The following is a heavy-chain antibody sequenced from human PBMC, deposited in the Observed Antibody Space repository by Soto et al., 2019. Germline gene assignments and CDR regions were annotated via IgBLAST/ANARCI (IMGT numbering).Heavy chain of an antibody. CDR2: ISRSGGST. D-gene: IGHD2-21*02. CDR3: AKDSTHESECGGDCYPRYFDY. CDR1: GFTCSGYG. V-gene: IGHV3-23*01. J-gene: IGHJ4*02. Sequence: EVQLLESGGGLVQPGGSLRLSCAASGFTCSGYGMSWVRQAPGKGLEWVSAISRSGGSTYYADSVKGRFTISRDKSKNTLYLQMNSLRAEDAAVYYCAKDSTHESECGGDCYPRYFDYWGQGTLVTASS.